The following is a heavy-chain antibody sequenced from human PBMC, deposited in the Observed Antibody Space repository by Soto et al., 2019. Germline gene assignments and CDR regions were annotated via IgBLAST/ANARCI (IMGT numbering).Heavy chain of an antibody. D-gene: IGHD4-17*01. CDR1: GDSISNSY. V-gene: IGHV4-59*01. Sequence: PSETLSLTCTVSGDSISNSYWSWIRQPPGKDLEWIAFIYNSVSTNYNPSFKSRVTISVDTSKNQFSLKLNSVTAADTAVYYCARETYGDYVGYFDPWGQGIQVTVSS. J-gene: IGHJ5*02. CDR3: ARETYGDYVGYFDP. CDR2: IYNSVST.